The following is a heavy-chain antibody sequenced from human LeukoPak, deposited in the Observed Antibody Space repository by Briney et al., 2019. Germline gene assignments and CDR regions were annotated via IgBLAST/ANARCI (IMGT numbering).Heavy chain of an antibody. D-gene: IGHD3-10*01. CDR2: IYYSGST. J-gene: IGHJ3*02. Sequence: SETLSLTCTVSGGSISSYYWSWIRQPPGKGLEWIGYIYYSGSTNYNPSLKSRATISVDTSKNQFSLKLSSVTAADTAVYYCARSGLWFGESDAFDIWGQGTMVTVSS. V-gene: IGHV4-59*01. CDR3: ARSGLWFGESDAFDI. CDR1: GGSISSYY.